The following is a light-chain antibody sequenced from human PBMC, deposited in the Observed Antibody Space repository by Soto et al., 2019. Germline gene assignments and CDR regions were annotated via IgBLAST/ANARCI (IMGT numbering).Light chain of an antibody. CDR2: EVS. Sequence: QSALTQPASVSGSPGQSITISCTGTSSDVGGYKYVSWYQQHPGKAPKLMIYEVSNRPSGVSNRFSGSKSGNTASLTISGLQGEDEATYYCSSYTRAHTYVFGTGTKLTVL. CDR3: SSYTRAHTYV. J-gene: IGLJ1*01. CDR1: SSDVGGYKY. V-gene: IGLV2-14*03.